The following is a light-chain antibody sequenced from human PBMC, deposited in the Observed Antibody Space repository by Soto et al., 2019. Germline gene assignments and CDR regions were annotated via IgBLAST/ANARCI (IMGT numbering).Light chain of an antibody. CDR3: SSYTSSSTIV. CDR2: EVS. V-gene: IGLV2-14*01. J-gene: IGLJ1*01. CDR1: SSDVGGYNY. Sequence: QSVLTQPASASGSPGQSITISCTGTSSDVGGYNYVSWYQQHPGKAPKLMIYEVSNRPSGVSNRFSGSKSGNTASLTISGLQAEDEADYYCSSYTSSSTIVFGTGTKVTVL.